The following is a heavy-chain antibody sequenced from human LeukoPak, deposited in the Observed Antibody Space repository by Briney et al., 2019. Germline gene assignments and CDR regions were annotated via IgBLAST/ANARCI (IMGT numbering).Heavy chain of an antibody. CDR3: AEYYYYDSSGYQQYYFDY. Sequence: GGSLRLSCAASGFTFTTYAMRWVRQAPGKGLEWVSGISNSGGSTYYADSVKGGFTISRHHSKTTLYLQINSLTAEDTALYYCAEYYYYDSSGYQQYYFDYWGQGTLVTVSS. D-gene: IGHD3-22*01. CDR2: ISNSGGST. CDR1: GFTFTTYA. J-gene: IGHJ4*02. V-gene: IGHV3-23*01.